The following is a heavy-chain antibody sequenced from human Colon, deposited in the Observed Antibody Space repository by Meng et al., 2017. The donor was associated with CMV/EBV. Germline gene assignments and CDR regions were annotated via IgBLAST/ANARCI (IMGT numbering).Heavy chain of an antibody. CDR1: GFSFSTSW. J-gene: IGHJ4*02. CDR3: TRGTDGWYPDY. D-gene: IGHD6-19*01. CDR2: INSDGRAR. Sequence: GGSLRLSCAASGFSFSTSWMHWVRQTPGKGLVWVSHINSDGRARRYADYVKGRFSISRDNAKNTLYLQMNSLRAEDTAVYYCTRGTDGWYPDYWGQGTQVTVSS. V-gene: IGHV3-74*01.